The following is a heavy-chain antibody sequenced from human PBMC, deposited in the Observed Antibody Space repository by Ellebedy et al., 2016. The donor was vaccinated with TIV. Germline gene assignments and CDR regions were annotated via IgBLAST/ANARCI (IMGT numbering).Heavy chain of an antibody. CDR1: GYTFTSYG. J-gene: IGHJ4*02. V-gene: IGHV1-18*01. D-gene: IGHD3-22*01. Sequence: ASVKVSCXASGYTFTSYGISWVRQAPGQGLEWMGWISAYNGNTNYAQKLQGRVTMTTDTSTSTAYMELRSLRSDDTAVYYCARRHYDSSGYYYFDYWGQGTLVTVSS. CDR3: ARRHYDSSGYYYFDY. CDR2: ISAYNGNT.